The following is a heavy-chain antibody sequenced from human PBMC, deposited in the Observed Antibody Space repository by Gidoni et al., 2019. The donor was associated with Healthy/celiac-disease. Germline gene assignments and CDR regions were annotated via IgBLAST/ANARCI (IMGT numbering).Heavy chain of an antibody. Sequence: QVPLVESGGGVVQPGRSLRLSCAASGFTFSSYGMHWVRQAPGKGLEWVAVISYDGSNKYYADSVKGRFTISRDNSKNTLYLQMNSLRAEDTAVYYCAKEGSRSGSLDYWGQGTLVTVSS. CDR2: ISYDGSNK. V-gene: IGHV3-30*18. CDR3: AKEGSRSGSLDY. CDR1: GFTFSSYG. D-gene: IGHD3-10*01. J-gene: IGHJ4*02.